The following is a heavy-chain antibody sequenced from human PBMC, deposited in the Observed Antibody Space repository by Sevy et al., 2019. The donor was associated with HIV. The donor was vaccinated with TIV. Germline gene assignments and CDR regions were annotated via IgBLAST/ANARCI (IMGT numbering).Heavy chain of an antibody. Sequence: GGSLRLSCAASGFTFSDHYMEWVRQAPGKGLEWVGRIRNKADSYTTEYAASVKGGFTISRDDSKNSLYLLMNSLKTGDTAVYYCATHAGIAAAGRVFDYWGQGSLVTVSS. CDR2: IRNKADSYTT. J-gene: IGHJ4*02. CDR1: GFTFSDHY. D-gene: IGHD6-13*01. CDR3: ATHAGIAAAGRVFDY. V-gene: IGHV3-72*01.